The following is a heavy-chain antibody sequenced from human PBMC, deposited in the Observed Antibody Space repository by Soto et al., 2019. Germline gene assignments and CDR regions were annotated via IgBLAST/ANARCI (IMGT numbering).Heavy chain of an antibody. Sequence: SETLSLTCDVSGGSISIGTDYWGWIRQPPGKGLEWIGNIHYSGSTNYNPSLKSRLSISVDTSKNQFSLKLSSVTAADTAVYYCASSDAVRGVIITALGYWGQGTLVTVSS. CDR3: ASSDAVRGVIITALGY. D-gene: IGHD3-10*01. CDR1: GGSISIGTDY. J-gene: IGHJ4*02. CDR2: IHYSGST. V-gene: IGHV4-39*01.